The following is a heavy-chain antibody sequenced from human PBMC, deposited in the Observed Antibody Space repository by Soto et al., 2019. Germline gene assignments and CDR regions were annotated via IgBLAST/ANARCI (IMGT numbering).Heavy chain of an antibody. CDR1: GFTFSSYA. D-gene: IGHD6-13*01. J-gene: IGHJ4*02. V-gene: IGHV3-23*01. CDR2: ISGSGGST. Sequence: EVQLLESGGGLVQPGGSLRLSCAASGFTFSSYAMSWVRQAPGKGLEWVSAISGSGGSTYYADSVKGRFTISRDNSKNTLYLQMNSLRAEDTAVYYCAKGTRVAAAGMDVFDYWGQGTLVTVSS. CDR3: AKGTRVAAAGMDVFDY.